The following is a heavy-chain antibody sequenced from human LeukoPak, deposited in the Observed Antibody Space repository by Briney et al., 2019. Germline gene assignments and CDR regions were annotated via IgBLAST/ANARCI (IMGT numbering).Heavy chain of an antibody. CDR2: IKQDGSEK. V-gene: IGHV3-7*01. Sequence: GSLRLSCAASGFTFSSYWMSWVRQAPGKGLEWVANIKQDGSEKYYVDSVKGRFTISRDNAKNSLYLQMNSLRAEDTAVYYCAKASAADQLLYYWGQGTLVTVSS. CDR3: AKASAADQLLYY. CDR1: GFTFSSYW. D-gene: IGHD2-2*01. J-gene: IGHJ4*02.